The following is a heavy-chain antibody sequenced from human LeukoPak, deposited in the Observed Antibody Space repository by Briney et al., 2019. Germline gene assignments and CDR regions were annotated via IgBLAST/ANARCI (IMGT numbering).Heavy chain of an antibody. D-gene: IGHD3-9*01. J-gene: IGHJ4*02. CDR3: ARDHILTGEFDY. CDR1: GGSISSGDYY. CDR2: IYYSGST. V-gene: IGHV4-30-4*01. Sequence: SETLSLTCTVSGGSISSGDYYWSWIRRPPGKGLEWIGYIYYSGSTYFNPSLKSRVTISVDTSKNQFSLKLNSVTAADTAVYYCARDHILTGEFDYWGQGTLVTVSS.